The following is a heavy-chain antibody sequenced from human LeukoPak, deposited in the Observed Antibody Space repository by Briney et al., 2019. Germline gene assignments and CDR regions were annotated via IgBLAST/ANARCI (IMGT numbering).Heavy chain of an antibody. Sequence: GGSLRLSCAASGFAFSNYWMSWVRQAPGNGLEWVANIKKDGSETHYVDSVKGRFTISRDNAKNSLYLQMNSLRAEDTAVYYCARDCTGTNCYGSNWGQGTLVTVSS. CDR3: ARDCTGTNCYGSN. CDR2: IKKDGSET. V-gene: IGHV3-7*01. D-gene: IGHD2-8*02. CDR1: GFAFSNYW. J-gene: IGHJ4*02.